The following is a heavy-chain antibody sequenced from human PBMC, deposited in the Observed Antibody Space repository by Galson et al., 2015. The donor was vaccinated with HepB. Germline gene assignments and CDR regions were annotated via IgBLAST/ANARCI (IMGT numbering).Heavy chain of an antibody. CDR3: ARSEVTTVVTDFYP. J-gene: IGHJ5*02. D-gene: IGHD4-23*01. Sequence: SLRLSCAVSGFSFSDHYIDWVRQAPGKGLEWVGRSRNKPKGYSTAYAPSVKGRFTVSRDDSMNSVFLQMNSLRSEDTAVYYCARSEVTTVVTDFYPWGQGTRVTVSS. CDR2: SRNKPKGYST. V-gene: IGHV3-72*01. CDR1: GFSFSDHY.